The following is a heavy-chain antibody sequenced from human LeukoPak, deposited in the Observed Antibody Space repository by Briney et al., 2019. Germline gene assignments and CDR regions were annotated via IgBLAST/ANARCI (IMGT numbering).Heavy chain of an antibody. CDR1: AFTFSNHW. CDR2: ISSDGSRT. D-gene: IGHD2-21*01. V-gene: IGHV3-74*01. Sequence: PGGSLRLSCAASAFTFSNHWMHWVRQAPGKGLVWVSDISSDGSRTFYADSVKGRFIISRDNAKNTVYLQMNSLRAEDTAVYYCVRDWMVIPYAFDIWGQGTTVTVSS. CDR3: VRDWMVIPYAFDI. J-gene: IGHJ3*02.